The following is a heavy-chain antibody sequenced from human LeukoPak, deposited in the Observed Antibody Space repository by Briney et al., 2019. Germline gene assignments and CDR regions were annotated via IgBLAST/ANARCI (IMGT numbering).Heavy chain of an antibody. Sequence: GGSLRLSCAASGFTFSDYYMSWFRQSPGMGLEWVSYISSGGATIYYADSVKGRFTISRDNAKYSLYLQMSNLRAEDTAVYFCARGGGLDVWGQGATVTVSS. J-gene: IGHJ6*02. V-gene: IGHV3-11*01. D-gene: IGHD3-16*01. CDR1: GFTFSDYY. CDR3: ARGGGLDV. CDR2: ISSGGATI.